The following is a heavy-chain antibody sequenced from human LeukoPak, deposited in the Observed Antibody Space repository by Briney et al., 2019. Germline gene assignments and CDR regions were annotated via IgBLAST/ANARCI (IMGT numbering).Heavy chain of an antibody. Sequence: PSETLSLTCTVSGGSISSSSYYWGWIRQPPGTGLEWIGSMYYSGSTQYNPSLKSRVTISVDTSKNQFSLKLSSVNAADTAVYYCARALDDFWSGLNIRYFDLWGRGTLVTVSS. CDR1: GGSISSSSYY. D-gene: IGHD3-3*01. CDR2: MYYSGST. J-gene: IGHJ2*01. CDR3: ARALDDFWSGLNIRYFDL. V-gene: IGHV4-39*07.